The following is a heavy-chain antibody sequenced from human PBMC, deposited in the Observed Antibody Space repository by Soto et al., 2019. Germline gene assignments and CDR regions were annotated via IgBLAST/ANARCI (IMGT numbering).Heavy chain of an antibody. Sequence: PGGSLRLSCAVSGFIFSSYAMSWVRQAPGKGLEWVSAISGSGGSTYYADSVKGRFTISRDNSKNTLYLQMNSLRAEDTAVYYCAKDSHYDSSGYYSIXYWGQGTLVXVSS. D-gene: IGHD3-22*01. CDR1: GFIFSSYA. J-gene: IGHJ4*02. CDR3: AKDSHYDSSGYYSIXY. V-gene: IGHV3-23*01. CDR2: ISGSGGST.